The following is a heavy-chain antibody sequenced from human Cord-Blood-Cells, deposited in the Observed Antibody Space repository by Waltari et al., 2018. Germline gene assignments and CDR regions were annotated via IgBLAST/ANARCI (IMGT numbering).Heavy chain of an antibody. CDR1: GGSISSSSSY. CDR3: ARMGDYAFDI. D-gene: IGHD3-16*01. V-gene: IGHV4-39*01. CDR2: IYYSGST. J-gene: IGHJ3*02. Sequence: QLRLQESGPGLVKPSETLSLTCTVSGGSISSSSSYWGWIRQPPGKGLEWIGSIYYSGSTYYNPSLKSRVTISVDTSKNQFSLKLSSVTAADMAVYYCARMGDYAFDIWGQGTMVTVSS.